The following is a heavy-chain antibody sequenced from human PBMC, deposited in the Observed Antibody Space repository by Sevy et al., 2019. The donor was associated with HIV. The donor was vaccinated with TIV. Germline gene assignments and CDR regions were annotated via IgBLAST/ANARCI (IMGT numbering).Heavy chain of an antibody. CDR3: VRDVGYRSGRWQKYFDY. J-gene: IGHJ4*02. CDR2: INPNSDVT. Sequence: ASGKVSCKASGYSFSDYYIHWVREAPGQGLEWLGWINPNSDVTNYEQNLQGRVTMTRDTSMTTVYMEVSSLRSADTAVYYCVRDVGYRSGRWQKYFDYRGQGTLVTVSS. D-gene: IGHD5-18*01. CDR1: GYSFSDYY. V-gene: IGHV1-2*02.